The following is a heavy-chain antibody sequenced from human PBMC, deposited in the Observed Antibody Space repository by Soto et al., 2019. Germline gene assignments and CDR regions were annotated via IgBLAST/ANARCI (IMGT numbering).Heavy chain of an antibody. CDR2: IYYSGST. Sequence: SETLSLTCAVSGGSISSGGYSWSWIRQPPGKGLEWIGYIYYSGSTYYNPSLKSRVTISVDTSQNQFSLKLSSVTAADTAVYYCARGDNRYYMDVWGKGTTVTVSS. V-gene: IGHV4-30-2*01. CDR1: GGSISSGGYS. J-gene: IGHJ6*03. CDR3: ARGDNRYYMDV. D-gene: IGHD1-20*01.